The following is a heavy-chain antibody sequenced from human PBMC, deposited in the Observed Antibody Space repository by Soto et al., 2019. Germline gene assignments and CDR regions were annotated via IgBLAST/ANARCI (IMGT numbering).Heavy chain of an antibody. CDR3: VLLAMGVPFRDY. CDR2: MYPGDPNV. D-gene: IGHD2-8*01. Sequence: EVQLVQSGAEVKESGESLKISCEGSGYSLTDHWIGWVRQRSGEGLEWMGIMYPGDPNVKYTPSFRGRVTISVDKSINTAYLQWSRLQASDTAMYYCVLLAMGVPFRDYWGQGTLVTVSS. CDR1: GYSLTDHW. V-gene: IGHV5-51*01. J-gene: IGHJ4*02.